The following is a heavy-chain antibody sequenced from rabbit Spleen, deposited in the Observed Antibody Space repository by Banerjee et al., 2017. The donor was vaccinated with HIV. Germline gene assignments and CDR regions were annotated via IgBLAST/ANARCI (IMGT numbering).Heavy chain of an antibody. Sequence: EQLEESGGGLVKPEGSLTLTCKASGVSFSDKDVMCWVRQAPGKGLEWIACINIGDGKTYYASWANGRFTISKTSSTTVTLKMTSLTAADTATYFCARDTGSSFSSYGMDLWGQGTLVTVS. J-gene: IGHJ6*01. CDR2: INIGDGKT. CDR1: GVSFSDKDV. D-gene: IGHD8-1*01. CDR3: ARDTGSSFSSYGMDL. V-gene: IGHV1S45*01.